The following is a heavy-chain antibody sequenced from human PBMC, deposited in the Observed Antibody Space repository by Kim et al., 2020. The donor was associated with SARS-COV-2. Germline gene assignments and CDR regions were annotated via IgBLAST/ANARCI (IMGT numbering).Heavy chain of an antibody. D-gene: IGHD2-15*01. CDR3: ARDIGYCSGGSCPHDAFDI. CDR2: ISSSSSYI. J-gene: IGHJ3*02. CDR1: GFTFSSYS. Sequence: GGSLRLSCAASGFTFSSYSMNWVRQAPGKGLEWVSSISSSSSYIYYADSVKGRFTISRDNAKNSLYLQMNSLRAEDTAVYYCARDIGYCSGGSCPHDAFDIWGQGTMVTVSS. V-gene: IGHV3-21*04.